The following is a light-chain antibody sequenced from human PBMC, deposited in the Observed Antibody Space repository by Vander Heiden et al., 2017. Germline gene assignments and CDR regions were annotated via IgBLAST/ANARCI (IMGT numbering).Light chain of an antibody. CDR2: DAS. CDR1: QDISNY. V-gene: IGKV1-33*01. Sequence: DIQTTQSPSSLSASVGDRVTITCQASQDISNYLNWYQQKPGKAPKLLIYDASNLETGVPSRFSGSGSGTDFTFTISSLQPEDIATYYCQQYDNLPSYTFGQGTKLEIK. J-gene: IGKJ2*01. CDR3: QQYDNLPSYT.